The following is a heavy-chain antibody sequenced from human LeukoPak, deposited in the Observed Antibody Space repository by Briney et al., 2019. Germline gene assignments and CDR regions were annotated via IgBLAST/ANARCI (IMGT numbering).Heavy chain of an antibody. J-gene: IGHJ4*02. D-gene: IGHD3-10*01. Sequence: GGSLRLSCAASGFTFSSYWMSWVRQAPGKGLEWVANIKQDGSEKYYVDSVKGRFTISRDNAKNSLYLQMNSLRAEDTAVYYCASSGSHSQFDYWGQGTLVTVSS. CDR2: IKQDGSEK. CDR1: GFTFSSYW. CDR3: ASSGSHSQFDY. V-gene: IGHV3-7*01.